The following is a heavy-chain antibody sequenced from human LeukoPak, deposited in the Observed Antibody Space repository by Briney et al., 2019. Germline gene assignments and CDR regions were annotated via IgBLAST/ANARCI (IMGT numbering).Heavy chain of an antibody. V-gene: IGHV4-34*01. CDR2: INHSGST. J-gene: IGHJ4*02. CDR3: ARGNYDYYDH. CDR1: GGSFSGYH. Sequence: SETLSLTCAVYGGSFSGYHWSWIRQPPGKGLEWIGEINHSGSTNYNPSLKSRVTISVDTSKNQFSLKVSSVTAADAAVYYCARGNYDYYDHLGQGTLVSVSS. D-gene: IGHD4-11*01.